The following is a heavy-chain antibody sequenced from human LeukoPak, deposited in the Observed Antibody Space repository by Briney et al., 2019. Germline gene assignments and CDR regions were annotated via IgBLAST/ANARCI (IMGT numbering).Heavy chain of an antibody. J-gene: IGHJ4*02. D-gene: IGHD3-22*01. CDR1: GFTFSSYA. V-gene: IGHV3-23*01. CDR2: ISGSGGST. CDR3: AKDIRYYDSSGYPGGY. Sequence: GGSLRLSCAASGFTFSSYAMSWVRQAPGRGRGWVSAISGSGGSTYYADSVKGRFTISRDNSKNTLYLQMNSLRAEDTAVYYCAKDIRYYDSSGYPGGYWGQGTLVTVSS.